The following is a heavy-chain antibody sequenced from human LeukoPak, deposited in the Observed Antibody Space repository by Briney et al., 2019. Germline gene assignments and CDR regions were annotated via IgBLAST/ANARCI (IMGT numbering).Heavy chain of an antibody. CDR2: INSDGRYT. D-gene: IGHD6-6*01. J-gene: IGHJ4*02. CDR1: GFTFSSYW. CDR3: AKCVAGRPDDY. V-gene: IGHV3-74*01. Sequence: PGGSLRLSCAASGFTFSSYWMNWVRQAPGKGLVWVSNINSDGRYTNSADSVKGRSTISRDNAKNTLYLQMNSLRAEDTAVYYCAKCVAGRPDDYWGQGTLVTVSS.